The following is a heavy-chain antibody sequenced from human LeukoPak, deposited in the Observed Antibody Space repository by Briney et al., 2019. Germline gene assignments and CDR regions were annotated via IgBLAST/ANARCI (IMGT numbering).Heavy chain of an antibody. D-gene: IGHD1-26*01. CDR1: GFTFSDHA. CDR2: ISRNGTRT. J-gene: IGHJ5*01. V-gene: IGHV3-64*02. Sequence: GGSLRLSCATSGFTFSDHALHWVRQAPGKGLQYVSAISRNGTRTFYADSVKDRFTISRDNSTKTLYLQMGSLRVEDMVVYYWGGCSFFSGEDRGFGSWGREPLVTVSS. CDR3: GGCSFFSGEDRGFGS.